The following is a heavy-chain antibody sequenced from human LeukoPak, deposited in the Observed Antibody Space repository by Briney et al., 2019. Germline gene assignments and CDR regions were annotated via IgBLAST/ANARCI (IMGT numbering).Heavy chain of an antibody. D-gene: IGHD5-24*01. CDR3: ARRGDGYNSFDY. CDR1: GFTFSSYE. J-gene: IGHJ4*02. CDR2: ISSSGTAI. V-gene: IGHV3-48*03. Sequence: PGGSLRLSCAASGFTFSSYEMNWVSQAPGKGLEWVSYISSSGTAIYYADSVRGRFTISRDNAKNSLYLQMNSLRAEDTAVYYCARRGDGYNSFDYWGQGTPVTVSS.